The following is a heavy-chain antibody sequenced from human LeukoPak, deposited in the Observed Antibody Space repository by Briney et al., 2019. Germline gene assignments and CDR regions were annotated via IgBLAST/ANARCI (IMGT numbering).Heavy chain of an antibody. D-gene: IGHD3-3*01. V-gene: IGHV3-30*01. CDR3: ARESSYYDFWSGYRNWFDP. CDR1: GFTFSSYA. J-gene: IGHJ5*02. CDR2: ISYDGSNK. Sequence: GGSLRLSCAASGFTFSSYAMHWVRQAPGKGLEWVAVISYDGSNKYYADSVKGLFTISRDNSKNKLYLQMNSLRAEDTAVYYCARESSYYDFWSGYRNWFDPWGQGTLVTVSS.